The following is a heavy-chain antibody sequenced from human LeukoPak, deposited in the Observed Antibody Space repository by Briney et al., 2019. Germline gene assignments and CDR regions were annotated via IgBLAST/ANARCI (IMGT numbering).Heavy chain of an antibody. Sequence: ASVKVSCKASGYTFTDDYVQWVRQAPGQGLEWMGWINPNSGGTNYAQKFQGRVTMTRDTSISTAYMELSRLRPDDTAVYYCARDHCTSTGCYENYYYGLDVWGQGTTVTVSS. CDR3: ARDHCTSTGCYENYYYGLDV. CDR1: GYTFTDDY. D-gene: IGHD2-2*01. V-gene: IGHV1-2*02. J-gene: IGHJ6*02. CDR2: INPNSGGT.